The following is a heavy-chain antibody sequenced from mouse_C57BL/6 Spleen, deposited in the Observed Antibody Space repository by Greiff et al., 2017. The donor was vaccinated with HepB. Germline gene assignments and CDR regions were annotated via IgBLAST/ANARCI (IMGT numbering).Heavy chain of an antibody. Sequence: EVQLQQSGAELVRPGASVKLSCTASGFNIKDDYMDWVKQGPEQGLEWIGWIDPENGDTEYASKFQGKARITADTSSNTAYLQLSSLTSEDTAVFYCPTHYYGRSFAYWGKGTLVTVSA. CDR2: IDPENGDT. CDR1: GFNIKDDY. V-gene: IGHV14-4*01. CDR3: PTHYYGRSFAY. D-gene: IGHD1-1*01. J-gene: IGHJ3*01.